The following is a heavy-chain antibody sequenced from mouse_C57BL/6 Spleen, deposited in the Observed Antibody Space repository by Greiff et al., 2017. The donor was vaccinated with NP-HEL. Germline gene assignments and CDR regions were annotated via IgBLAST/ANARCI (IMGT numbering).Heavy chain of an antibody. CDR1: GFTFSSYA. CDR2: ISDGGSYT. J-gene: IGHJ2*01. V-gene: IGHV5-4*03. Sequence: DVKLVESGGGLVKPGGSLKLSCAASGFTFSSYAMSWVRQTPEKRLEWVATISDGGSYTYYPDNVKGRFTISRDNAKNNLYLQMSHLKSEDTAMYYCARVHYYGSSYYFDYWGQGTTLTVSS. CDR3: ARVHYYGSSYYFDY. D-gene: IGHD1-1*01.